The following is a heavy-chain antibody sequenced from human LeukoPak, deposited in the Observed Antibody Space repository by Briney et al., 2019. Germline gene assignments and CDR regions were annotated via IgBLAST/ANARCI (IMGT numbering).Heavy chain of an antibody. V-gene: IGHV3-21*01. D-gene: IGHD5-24*01. CDR2: ISSSSSYI. Sequence: GGSDRLSCAASGFTFSSYSMNWARQAPGKGLEWVSSISSSSSYIYYADSVKGRFTISRDNAKNSLYLQMNSLRAEDTAVYYCARESRGWFDPWGQRVLVTVSS. CDR3: ARESRGWFDP. CDR1: GFTFSSYS. J-gene: IGHJ5*02.